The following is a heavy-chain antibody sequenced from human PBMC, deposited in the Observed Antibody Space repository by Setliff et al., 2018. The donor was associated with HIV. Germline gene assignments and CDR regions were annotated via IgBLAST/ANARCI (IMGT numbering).Heavy chain of an antibody. CDR2: IYYTGST. V-gene: IGHV4-59*01. D-gene: IGHD3-22*01. Sequence: SETLSLTCTVSSGSISTYYWSWIRQPAGKGLEYIGYIYYTGSTDYNPSLNGRVTISIDMSKSQFSLKLNSVTAADTAVYYCARASTPYFDNNKSSCPDAFDIWGLGTMVTVSS. J-gene: IGHJ3*02. CDR1: SGSISTYY. CDR3: ARASTPYFDNNKSSCPDAFDI.